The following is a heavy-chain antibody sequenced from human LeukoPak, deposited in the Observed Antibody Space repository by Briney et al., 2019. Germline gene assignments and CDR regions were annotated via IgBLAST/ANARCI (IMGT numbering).Heavy chain of an antibody. Sequence: SETLSLTCTGSGGSISSSSYYWGWIRQPPGKGLEWIGSIYYNGGTYYNPSLKSRVTISVDTSKNQFSLKLSSVTAADTAVHYCARVASGSSGWTYYYGMDVWGQGITVTVSS. CDR2: IYYNGGT. CDR1: GGSISSSSYY. D-gene: IGHD6-19*01. J-gene: IGHJ6*02. V-gene: IGHV4-39*07. CDR3: ARVASGSSGWTYYYGMDV.